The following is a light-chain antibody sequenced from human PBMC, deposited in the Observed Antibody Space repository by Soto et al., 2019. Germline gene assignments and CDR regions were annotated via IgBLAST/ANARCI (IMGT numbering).Light chain of an antibody. J-gene: IGKJ4*01. V-gene: IGKV3-20*01. CDR2: GTS. Sequence: EIVLTQSPGTLSLSPGERATLSCRASQSVSSSYLAWYQQKPGQAPRLLIYGTSSRAPDIPGRFGCSGSGTDFTLTIARLEPADFAVYHCQQYASSLLTFGGGTRVEIK. CDR3: QQYASSLLT. CDR1: QSVSSSY.